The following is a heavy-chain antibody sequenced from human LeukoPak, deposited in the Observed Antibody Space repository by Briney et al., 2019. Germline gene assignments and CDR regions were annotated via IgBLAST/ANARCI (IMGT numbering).Heavy chain of an antibody. CDR1: GYTLTSYA. V-gene: IGHV7-4-1*02. J-gene: IGHJ4*02. Sequence: ASVKVSCKASGYTLTSYAMNWVRQAPGQGLEWMGWINTNTGNPTYAQGFTGRFVFSLDTSVSTAYLQISSLKAEDTAVYYCARDDIPATMVWGVLFDYWGQGTLVTVSS. D-gene: IGHD3-10*01. CDR2: INTNTGNP. CDR3: ARDDIPATMVWGVLFDY.